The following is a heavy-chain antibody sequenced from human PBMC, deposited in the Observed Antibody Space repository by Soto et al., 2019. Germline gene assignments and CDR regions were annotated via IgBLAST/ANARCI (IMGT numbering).Heavy chain of an antibody. CDR2: IIPIFGPA. CDR1: GGTFNTFA. V-gene: IGHV1-69*06. Sequence: QVQLVQSGAEVKKPGPSVKVSCKASGGTFNTFAVSWVRQAPGQGLEWMGGIIPIFGPANYAQKFQGRVTITADKSTSTAYMELSNLRSEDTAGYYCARAAKRYCDYWGQGTLVTVSS. CDR3: ARAAKRYCDY. J-gene: IGHJ4*02.